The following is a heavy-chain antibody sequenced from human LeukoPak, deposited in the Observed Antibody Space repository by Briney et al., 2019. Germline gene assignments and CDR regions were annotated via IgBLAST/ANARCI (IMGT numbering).Heavy chain of an antibody. D-gene: IGHD3-10*01. CDR1: DYTISSYG. CDR3: AKGLHEGFDY. Sequence: ASVKVSCKASDYTISSYGINWLRQTPGQGLEWMGWISSYNEKTNYAQKLQGRVTMTTDTSTSTAYMELSSLRSEDTAVYYCAKGLHEGFDYWGQGILVTVSS. V-gene: IGHV1-18*01. CDR2: ISSYNEKT. J-gene: IGHJ4*02.